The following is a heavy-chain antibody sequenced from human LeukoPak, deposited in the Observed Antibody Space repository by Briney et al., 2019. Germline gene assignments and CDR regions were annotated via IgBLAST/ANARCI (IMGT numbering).Heavy chain of an antibody. CDR2: IYYSGST. J-gene: IGHJ6*03. CDR1: GGSISSSSYY. V-gene: IGHV4-39*07. CDR3: ARSTSCLARVGCYMDV. D-gene: IGHD2-2*01. Sequence: PSETLSLTCTVSGGSISSSSYYWGWIRQPPGKGLEWIGSIYYSGSTYYNPSLKSRVTISVDTSKNQFSLKLSSVTAADTAVYYCARSTSCLARVGCYMDVWGKGTTVTVSS.